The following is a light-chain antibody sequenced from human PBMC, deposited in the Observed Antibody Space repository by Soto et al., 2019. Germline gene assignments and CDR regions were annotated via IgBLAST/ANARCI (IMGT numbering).Light chain of an antibody. J-gene: IGLJ2*01. CDR1: SSDVGVYNY. CDR3: SSYTTSSTFVV. Sequence: QSVLTQPASVSGSPGQSITISCTGTSSDVGVYNYVSWYQQHPGKAPKVMIYEVSNRPPGVSNRFSGSKSGNTASLTISGLQAEDEADYYCSSYTTSSTFVVFGGGTKLTVL. V-gene: IGLV2-14*01. CDR2: EVS.